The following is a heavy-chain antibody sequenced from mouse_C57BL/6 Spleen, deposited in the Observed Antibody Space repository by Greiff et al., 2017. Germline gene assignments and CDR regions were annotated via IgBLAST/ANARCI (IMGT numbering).Heavy chain of an antibody. Sequence: QVQLKQPGAELVKPGASVKLSCKASGYTFTSYWMHWVKQRPGQGLEWIGMIHPNSGSTNYNEKFKSKATLTVDKSSSTAYMQLSSLTSEDSAVYYCAREGDGYSYYFDYWGQGTTLTVSS. CDR2: IHPNSGST. J-gene: IGHJ2*01. CDR1: GYTFTSYW. V-gene: IGHV1-64*01. D-gene: IGHD2-3*01. CDR3: AREGDGYSYYFDY.